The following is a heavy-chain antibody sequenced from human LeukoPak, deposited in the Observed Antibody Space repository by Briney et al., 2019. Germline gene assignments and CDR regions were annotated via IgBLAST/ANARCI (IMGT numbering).Heavy chain of an antibody. J-gene: IGHJ4*02. CDR1: GFTFSSYA. CDR2: ISGSGGST. V-gene: IGHV3-23*01. Sequence: GGSLRLSCAASGFTFSSYAMSWVRQAPGKGLEWVSAISGSGGSTYYADSVKGGFTLSRDNSKNTLYLQMNSLRAEDTAVYYCAKCRMLSDYVRIELFDYWGQGTLVTVSS. D-gene: IGHD3-10*02. CDR3: AKCRMLSDYVRIELFDY.